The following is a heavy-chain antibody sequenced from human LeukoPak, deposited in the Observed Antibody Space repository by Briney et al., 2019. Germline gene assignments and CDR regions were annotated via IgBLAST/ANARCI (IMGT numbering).Heavy chain of an antibody. CDR3: ARDSGTTGEVKFDP. V-gene: IGHV4-59*12. J-gene: IGHJ5*02. CDR2: IYYSGST. CDR1: GGSISSYY. D-gene: IGHD3-10*01. Sequence: SETLSLTCTVSGGSISSYYWSWIRQPPGKGLEWIGYIYYSGSTTYNPSLKSRVTMSIDTSKNQFSLKLSFVTAADTAVYYCARDSGTTGEVKFDPWGQGTLVTVSS.